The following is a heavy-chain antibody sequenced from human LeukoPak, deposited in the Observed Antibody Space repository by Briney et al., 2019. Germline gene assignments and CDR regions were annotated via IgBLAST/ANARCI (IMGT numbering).Heavy chain of an antibody. Sequence: ASVKVSCKASGYTFTGYYMHWVRQAPGQGLEWMGWINPNSGGTNYAQKFQGRVTMTRDTSISTAYMELSRLRSDDTAVYYCARGPHTYYYDSSGYYDAFDIWGQGTMVTVSS. J-gene: IGHJ3*02. D-gene: IGHD3-22*01. CDR1: GYTFTGYY. V-gene: IGHV1-2*02. CDR2: INPNSGGT. CDR3: ARGPHTYYYDSSGYYDAFDI.